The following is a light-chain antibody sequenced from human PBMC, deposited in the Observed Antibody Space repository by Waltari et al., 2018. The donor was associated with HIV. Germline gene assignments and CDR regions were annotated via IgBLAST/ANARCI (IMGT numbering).Light chain of an antibody. V-gene: IGKV4-1*01. CDR3: QQYLRAPLT. CDR1: QSLLYSSDNKNY. Sequence: DIVMTQSPDSLAVSLGERATIRCKSSQSLLYSSDNKNYFACYQQKPGQPPNLLIYWASTRESGGPDRFSGSGSGTDFTLTINNLQAEDVAVYYCQQYLRAPLTVGGGTRVEIK. CDR2: WAS. J-gene: IGKJ4*01.